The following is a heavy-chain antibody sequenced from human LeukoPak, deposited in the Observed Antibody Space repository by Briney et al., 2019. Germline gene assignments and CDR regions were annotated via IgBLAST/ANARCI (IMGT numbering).Heavy chain of an antibody. CDR2: INSDGSST. Sequence: PGGSLRLSCAASGFTFRSYWMHWVRQAPGKGLVWVSRINSDGSSTSYADSVKGRFTISRDNAKNTLYLQMNSLRAEDTAVYNCARGGLSAYCGGDCYTFDYWGQGTLVTVSS. CDR3: ARGGLSAYCGGDCYTFDY. CDR1: GFTFRSYW. V-gene: IGHV3-74*01. J-gene: IGHJ4*02. D-gene: IGHD2-21*02.